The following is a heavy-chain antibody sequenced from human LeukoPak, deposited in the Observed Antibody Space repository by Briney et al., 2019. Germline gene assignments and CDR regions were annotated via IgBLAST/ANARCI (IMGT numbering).Heavy chain of an antibody. CDR2: IIPIFGTA. D-gene: IGHD4-17*01. CDR1: GYTFTSYD. Sequence: GASVKVSCKASGYTFTSYDFNWLRQATGQGLEWMGGIIPIFGTANYAQKFQGRVTITADESTSTAYMELSSLRSEDTAVYYCARTLGGVTRGVYGMDVWGQGTTVTVSS. J-gene: IGHJ6*02. CDR3: ARTLGGVTRGVYGMDV. V-gene: IGHV1-69*13.